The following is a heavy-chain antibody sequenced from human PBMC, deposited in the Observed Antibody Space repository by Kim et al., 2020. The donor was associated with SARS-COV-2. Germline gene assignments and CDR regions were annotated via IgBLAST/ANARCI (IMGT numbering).Heavy chain of an antibody. CDR2: IQEAGSGT. Sequence: GGSLRLSCVASGFTFRNYWMSWVRQAPGKGLEWVANIQEAGSGTYYVDSVKGRFTISRDNAKNSQSLQMDSLRAEDTAVYYCARFGSTGGALHYWGQGTLVTVSS. D-gene: IGHD2-8*02. CDR3: ARFGSTGGALHY. CDR1: GFTFRNYW. J-gene: IGHJ4*02. V-gene: IGHV3-7*01.